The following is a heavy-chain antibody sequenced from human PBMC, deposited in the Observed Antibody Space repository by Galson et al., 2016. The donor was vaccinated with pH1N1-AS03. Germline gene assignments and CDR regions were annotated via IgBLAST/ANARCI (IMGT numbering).Heavy chain of an antibody. D-gene: IGHD4-23*01. CDR3: ATDGTNGLLRWKY. J-gene: IGHJ4*02. Sequence: SLRLSCAASGFTFSNFAMSWVRLGPGEGLEWVSAISGDGDVTYYADSMKGRFIISRDNSKDTLYLQMSGLRAEDTAEYYCATDGTNGLLRWKYWGQGTLVTVSS. V-gene: IGHV3-23*01. CDR1: GFTFSNFA. CDR2: ISGDGDVT.